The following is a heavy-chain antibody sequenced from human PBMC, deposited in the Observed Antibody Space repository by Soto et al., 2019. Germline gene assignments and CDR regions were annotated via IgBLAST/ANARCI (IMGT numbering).Heavy chain of an antibody. CDR3: ARAPVVTATPYYFDY. Sequence: QVQLVESGGGVVQPGRSLRLSCAASGFTFSSYAMHWVRQAPGKGLERVAVISYDGSNKYYADSVKGRFTISRGNSKNTLYLQMNSLRAEDTAVYYCARAPVVTATPYYFDYWGQGTLVTVSS. CDR1: GFTFSSYA. J-gene: IGHJ4*02. D-gene: IGHD2-21*02. CDR2: ISYDGSNK. V-gene: IGHV3-30-3*01.